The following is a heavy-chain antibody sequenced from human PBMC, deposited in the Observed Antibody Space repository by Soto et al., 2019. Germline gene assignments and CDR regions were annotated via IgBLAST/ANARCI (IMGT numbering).Heavy chain of an antibody. CDR3: TRVGSYYDFWSGYYSSGHYYFDH. Sequence: SGGPLRLSCPASGFTFGDYAMSWVRQAPGKVLEWVGFIRSKAYGGTTEYAASVKGRFTISRDDSKSIAYLQMNSLKTEDTAVYYCTRVGSYYDFWSGYYSSGHYYFDHWGQGTLVTDYS. V-gene: IGHV3-49*04. D-gene: IGHD3-3*01. CDR1: GFTFGDYA. J-gene: IGHJ4*02. CDR2: IRSKAYGGTT.